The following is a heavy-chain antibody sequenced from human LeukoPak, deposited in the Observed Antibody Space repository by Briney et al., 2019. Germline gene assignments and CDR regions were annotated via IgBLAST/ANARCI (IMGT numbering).Heavy chain of an antibody. CDR1: GFTFDDSA. Sequence: GGSLRLSCAASGFTFDDSAMHWVRQAPGKGLEWVSRINPDGSTTTYADSVKGRFTISRDNAKNTVYLQMNSLRAEDTAVYYCARVLSGSRDWFDPWGQGTLVTVSS. V-gene: IGHV3-74*01. CDR2: INPDGSTT. D-gene: IGHD3-22*01. CDR3: ARVLSGSRDWFDP. J-gene: IGHJ5*02.